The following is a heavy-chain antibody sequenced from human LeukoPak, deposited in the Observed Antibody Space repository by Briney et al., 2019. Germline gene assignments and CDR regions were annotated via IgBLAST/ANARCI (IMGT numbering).Heavy chain of an antibody. D-gene: IGHD3-16*02. Sequence: PGGSLRLSCAASGFTFSSYWMSWVRQPPGKGLEWIGEINHSGSTNYNPSLKSRVTISVDTSKNQFSLKLSSVTAADTAVYYCARGPPYYDYVWGSYRNVMADYWGQGTLVTVSS. J-gene: IGHJ4*02. CDR3: ARGPPYYDYVWGSYRNVMADY. CDR2: INHSGST. CDR1: GFTFSSYW. V-gene: IGHV4-34*01.